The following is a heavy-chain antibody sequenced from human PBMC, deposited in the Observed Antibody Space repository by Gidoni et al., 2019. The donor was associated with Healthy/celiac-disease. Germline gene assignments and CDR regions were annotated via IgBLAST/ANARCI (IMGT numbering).Heavy chain of an antibody. J-gene: IGHJ6*02. Sequence: QVQLVQSGAEVKKPGASVKVSCKASGSTFTSYDINWVRQATGQGLEWMGWMNPNSGNTGYAQKFQGRVTMTRNTSISTAYMELSSLRSEDTAVYYCATLEGARSFTGNYGMDVWGQGTTVTVSS. CDR1: GSTFTSYD. D-gene: IGHD1-26*01. CDR2: MNPNSGNT. V-gene: IGHV1-8*01. CDR3: ATLEGARSFTGNYGMDV.